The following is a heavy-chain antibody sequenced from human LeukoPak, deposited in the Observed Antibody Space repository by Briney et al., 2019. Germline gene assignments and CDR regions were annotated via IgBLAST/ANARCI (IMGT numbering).Heavy chain of an antibody. Sequence: SETLSLTCAVYGGSFSGYYWSWIRQPPGKGLEWIGEINHSGSTNYNPSLKSRVTISVDTSKNQCSVKLSSVTAADTAVYYCARGPKQWLVSRWFDPWGQGTLVTVSS. J-gene: IGHJ5*02. D-gene: IGHD6-19*01. CDR3: ARGPKQWLVSRWFDP. CDR1: GGSFSGYY. V-gene: IGHV4-34*01. CDR2: INHSGST.